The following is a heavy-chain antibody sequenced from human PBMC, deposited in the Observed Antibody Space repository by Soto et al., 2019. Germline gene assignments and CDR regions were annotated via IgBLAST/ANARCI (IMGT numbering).Heavy chain of an antibody. CDR1: GGSISSYY. Sequence: PSETLSLTCTVSGGSISSYYWSWIRQPPGKGLEWIGYIYYSGSTNYNPSLKSRVTISVDTSKNQFSLKLSSVTAADTAVYYCAITNPAMDVWGQGTTVTVSS. J-gene: IGHJ6*02. V-gene: IGHV4-59*01. CDR2: IYYSGST. CDR3: AITNPAMDV. D-gene: IGHD1-20*01.